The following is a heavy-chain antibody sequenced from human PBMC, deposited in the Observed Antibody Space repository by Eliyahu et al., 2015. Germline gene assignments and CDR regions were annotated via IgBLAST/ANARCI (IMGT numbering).Heavy chain of an antibody. CDR1: GFXXXXYA. V-gene: IGHV3-33*01. CDR3: ARDSGGASNPKCDY. Sequence: QVQLVESGGGVVQPGRSLXLSCAXSGFXXXXYAMHWVRQAPGKGLEWVAIIYYDGSNKYYADFVKGRFTISRDNSKNTLYLQINSLRAEDTAVYYCARDSGGASNPKCDYWGQGTLVTVSS. J-gene: IGHJ4*02. D-gene: IGHD1-26*01. CDR2: IYYDGSNK.